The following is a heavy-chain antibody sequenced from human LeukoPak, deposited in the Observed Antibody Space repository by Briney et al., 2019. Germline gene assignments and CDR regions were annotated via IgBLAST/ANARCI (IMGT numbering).Heavy chain of an antibody. CDR2: SNQSGRT. D-gene: IGHD5-18*01. CDR1: GGSFSGYL. J-gene: IGHJ3*02. CDR3: ARGWFGFWHNSYADDNAFDI. Sequence: PSETLSLTCAVCGGSFSGYLWSWIRQVPGERLDWIGESNQSGRTNYNPSLKGRVTISVVTSKNQISLKLRFVTATDTAVYYCARGWFGFWHNSYADDNAFDIWGQGTMVTVSS. V-gene: IGHV4-34*01.